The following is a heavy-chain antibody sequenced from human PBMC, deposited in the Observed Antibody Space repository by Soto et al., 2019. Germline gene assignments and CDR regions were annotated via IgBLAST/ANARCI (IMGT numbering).Heavy chain of an antibody. Sequence: ASVKVSCKASGGTFSSYAISWVRQAPGQGLEWMGGIIPIFGTANYAQKFQGRVTITADESTSTAYMELSSLRSEDTAVYYCARGVRGVIINDAFDIWGQGTMVTVSS. CDR1: GGTFSSYA. V-gene: IGHV1-69*13. J-gene: IGHJ3*02. D-gene: IGHD3-10*01. CDR3: ARGVRGVIINDAFDI. CDR2: IIPIFGTA.